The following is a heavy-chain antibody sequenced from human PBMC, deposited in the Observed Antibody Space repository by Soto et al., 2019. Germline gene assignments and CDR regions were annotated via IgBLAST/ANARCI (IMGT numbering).Heavy chain of an antibody. CDR1: GFTFTDYA. CDR2: ISGSGGST. D-gene: IGHD2-8*01. CDR3: AEDRGGVLAPSYFDN. V-gene: IGHV3-23*01. Sequence: EVQLLESGGGFVQPGGSLRLSCAAAGFTFTDYAMTWVRQAPGKGLDWVSSISGSGGSTYYTDSVKGRFTISRDNSKNTLYLQMHSLRAEDTAVYYCAEDRGGVLAPSYFDNWGQGTLVTVSS. J-gene: IGHJ4*02.